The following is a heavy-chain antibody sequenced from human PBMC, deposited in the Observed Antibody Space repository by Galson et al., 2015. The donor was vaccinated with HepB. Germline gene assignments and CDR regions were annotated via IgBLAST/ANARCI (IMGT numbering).Heavy chain of an antibody. J-gene: IGHJ4*02. CDR3: ARGGPDGYYGSGNMGY. CDR1: GFTFSDYY. CDR2: ISSSSSYI. V-gene: IGHV3-11*06. Sequence: SLRLSCAASGFTFSDYYMSWIRQAPGKGLEWVSYISSSSSYIYYADSVKGRFTISRDNAKNSLYLQMNSLRAEDTAVYYCARGGPDGYYGSGNMGYWGQGTLVTVSS. D-gene: IGHD3-10*01.